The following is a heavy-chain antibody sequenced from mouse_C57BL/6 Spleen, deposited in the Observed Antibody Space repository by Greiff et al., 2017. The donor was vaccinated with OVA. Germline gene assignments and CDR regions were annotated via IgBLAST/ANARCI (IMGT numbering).Heavy chain of an antibody. D-gene: IGHD2-4*01. V-gene: IGHV5-17*01. CDR1: GFTFSDYG. CDR2: ISSGSSTI. Sequence: EVQRVESGGGLVKPGGSLKLSCAASGFTFSDYGMHWVRQAPEKGLEWVAYISSGSSTIYYADTVKGRFTISRDNAKNTLFLQMTSLRSEDTAMYYCARRGLRRGGYAMDYWGQGTSVTVSS. CDR3: ARRGLRRGGYAMDY. J-gene: IGHJ4*01.